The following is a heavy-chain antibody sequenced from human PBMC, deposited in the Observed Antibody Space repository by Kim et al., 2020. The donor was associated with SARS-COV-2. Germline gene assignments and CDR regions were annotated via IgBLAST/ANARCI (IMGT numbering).Heavy chain of an antibody. CDR1: GGSISSYY. CDR3: ARGPVWAVEKRGAFDI. J-gene: IGHJ3*02. V-gene: IGHV4-59*01. CDR2: IYYSGST. Sequence: SETLSLTCTVSGGSISSYYWSWIRQPPGKGLEWIGYIYYSGSTNYNPSLKSRVTISVDTSKNQFSLKLSSVTAADTAVYYCARGPVWAVEKRGAFDIWGQGTMVTVSS. D-gene: IGHD1-1*01.